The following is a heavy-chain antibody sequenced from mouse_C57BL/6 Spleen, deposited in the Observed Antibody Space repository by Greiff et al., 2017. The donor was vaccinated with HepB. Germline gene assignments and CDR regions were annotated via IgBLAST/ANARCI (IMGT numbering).Heavy chain of an antibody. J-gene: IGHJ2*01. V-gene: IGHV3-6*01. CDR3: ARDHQFDY. Sequence: EVKLQESGPGLVKPSQSLSLTCSVTGYSITSGYYWNWIRQFPGNKLEWMGYISYDGSNNYNPSLKNRISITRDTSKNQFFLKLNSVTTEDTATYYCARDHQFDYWGQGTTLTVSS. CDR1: GYSITSGYY. CDR2: ISYDGSN.